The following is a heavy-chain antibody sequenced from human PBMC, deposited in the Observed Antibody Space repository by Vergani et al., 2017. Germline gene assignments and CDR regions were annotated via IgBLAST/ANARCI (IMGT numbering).Heavy chain of an antibody. Sequence: EVQLLESGGGLVQPGGSLRLSCAASGFTFSTYAMTWVRQAPGKGLEWVSTISSDGGSTYYADSVKGRFTISRDNSKNTLSLQMDSLRSEDTALYYCAKYLRDSTNGLPDSWCPGTLVIVSS. D-gene: IGHD2-21*02. CDR2: ISSDGGST. CDR1: GFTFSTYA. V-gene: IGHV3-23*01. J-gene: IGHJ4*02. CDR3: AKYLRDSTNGLPDS.